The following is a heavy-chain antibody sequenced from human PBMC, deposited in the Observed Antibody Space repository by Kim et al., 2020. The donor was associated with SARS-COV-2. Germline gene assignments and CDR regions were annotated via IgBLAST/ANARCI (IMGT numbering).Heavy chain of an antibody. CDR3: TKGIGPNYPGSRTFDM. Sequence: SVEGRCTLSRDNSKNTLQLQMNSLRADDTAIYYCTKGIGPNYPGSRTFDMWGQGTMVTVSS. J-gene: IGHJ3*02. D-gene: IGHD1-7*01. V-gene: IGHV3-23*01.